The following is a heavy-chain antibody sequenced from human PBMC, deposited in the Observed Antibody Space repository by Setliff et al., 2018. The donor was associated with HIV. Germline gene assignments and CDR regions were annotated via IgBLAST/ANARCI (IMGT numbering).Heavy chain of an antibody. J-gene: IGHJ6*02. D-gene: IGHD3-3*01. CDR1: GYTFTDNY. CDR3: EGNRGYYSSYDYYGMDV. V-gene: IGHV1-2*02. Sequence: GASVKVSCKASGYTFTDNYIHWVRQAPGQGLEWMAWINPNSGGTNYEQKFQGRLTMTRDTSRSTVYMELSSLRSEDMVVYSCEGNRGYYSSYDYYGMDVWGQGTTVTVSS. CDR2: INPNSGGT.